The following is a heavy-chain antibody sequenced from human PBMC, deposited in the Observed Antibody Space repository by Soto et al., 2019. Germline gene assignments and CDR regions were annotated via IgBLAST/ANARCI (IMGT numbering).Heavy chain of an antibody. CDR1: GFTFSDSW. CDR2: IKPDESEK. J-gene: IGHJ5*02. D-gene: IGHD4-4*01. Sequence: VGSLRLSCTASGFTFSDSWMTWVRQAPGKGLEWVARIKPDESEKKYADSVKGRFSISRDNAKNSMYLQMDSLRGEDTAVYYCVRGGSNYASWGQGTLVTVSS. V-gene: IGHV3-7*01. CDR3: VRGGSNYAS.